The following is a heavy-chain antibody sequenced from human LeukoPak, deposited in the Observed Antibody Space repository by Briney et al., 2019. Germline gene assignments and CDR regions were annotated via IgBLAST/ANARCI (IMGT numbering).Heavy chain of an antibody. D-gene: IGHD6-19*01. CDR1: GFVFGNFD. CDR2: INYDGINE. CDR3: AKDRSSGWRGGYCFDY. Sequence: PGGSLRLSCAASGFVFGNFDMHWVRQAPGKGLEWVAFINYDGINEYYADFVKGRFTISRDNSRNTLYLQMNSLTTEDTAVYFCAKDRSSGWRGGYCFDYWGQGSLVTVSS. V-gene: IGHV3-30*02. J-gene: IGHJ4*02.